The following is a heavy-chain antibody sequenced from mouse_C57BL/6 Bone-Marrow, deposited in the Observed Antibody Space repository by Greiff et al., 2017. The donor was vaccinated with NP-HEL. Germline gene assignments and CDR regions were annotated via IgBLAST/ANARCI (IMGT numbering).Heavy chain of an antibody. Sequence: VQLQQSGPELVKPGASVKIPCKASGYTFTDYNMDWVKQSHGKSLEWIGDINPNNGGTIYNQKFKGKATLTVDKSSSTAYMELRGLTSEDTAVNCCARGGTTPWYFDVWGTGTTVTVSS. CDR2: INPNNGGT. V-gene: IGHV1-18*01. CDR3: ARGGTTPWYFDV. J-gene: IGHJ1*03. CDR1: GYTFTDYN. D-gene: IGHD1-1*01.